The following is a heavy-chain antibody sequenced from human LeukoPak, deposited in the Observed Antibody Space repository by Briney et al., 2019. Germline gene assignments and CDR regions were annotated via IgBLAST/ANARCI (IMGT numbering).Heavy chain of an antibody. V-gene: IGHV3-30*04. CDR3: ARGSGYSY. CDR2: ISYDGSNK. J-gene: IGHJ4*02. D-gene: IGHD5-12*01. Sequence: GGSLRLSCAASGFTFSSYAMHWVRQAPGKGLEWVAVISYDGSNKYYADSVKGRFTISRDNSKNTLYLQMNSLRAEDTAVYYCARGSGYSYWGQGTLVTVSS. CDR1: GFTFSSYA.